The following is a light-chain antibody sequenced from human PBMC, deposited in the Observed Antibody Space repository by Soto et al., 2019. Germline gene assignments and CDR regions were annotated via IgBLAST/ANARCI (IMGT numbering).Light chain of an antibody. CDR3: QQSYSTPRT. J-gene: IGKJ1*01. V-gene: IGKV1-39*01. Sequence: DIQMTQSPSSLSASVGDRVTITCRASQSISSYLNWYQQKPGNAPKLLIYAASSLQSGVPSRFSGSGSGTDFTLTISSLLPEDFATYYCQQSYSTPRTFGQGTKVEIK. CDR2: AAS. CDR1: QSISSY.